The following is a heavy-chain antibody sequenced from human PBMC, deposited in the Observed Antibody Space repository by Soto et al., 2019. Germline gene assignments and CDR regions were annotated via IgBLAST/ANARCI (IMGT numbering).Heavy chain of an antibody. Sequence: ASVKVSCKASGYTFTSYYMHWVRQAPGQGLEWMGIINPSGGSTSYAQKFQGRVTMTRDTSTSTVYMELSSLRSEDTAVYYCARGLWDDSSARYYYYYGMDVWGQGTTVTVSS. CDR3: ARGLWDDSSARYYYYYGMDV. D-gene: IGHD3-22*01. V-gene: IGHV1-46*01. CDR2: INPSGGST. CDR1: GYTFTSYY. J-gene: IGHJ6*02.